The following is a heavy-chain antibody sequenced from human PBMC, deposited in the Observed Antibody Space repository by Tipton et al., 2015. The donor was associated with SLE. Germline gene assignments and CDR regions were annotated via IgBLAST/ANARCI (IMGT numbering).Heavy chain of an antibody. V-gene: IGHV3-23*01. CDR2: VSGSGDST. Sequence: GSLRLSCAASGFTFSRYAMAWVRQTPGKGLEWVSAVSGSGDSTYYADSVKGRFTISRDNSKNTLFLQMNSLRAGDTAVYYCAKWGEFSSLSGRRVYFDYWGQGTLVTVSS. J-gene: IGHJ4*02. D-gene: IGHD6-6*01. CDR3: AKWGEFSSLSGRRVYFDY. CDR1: GFTFSRYA.